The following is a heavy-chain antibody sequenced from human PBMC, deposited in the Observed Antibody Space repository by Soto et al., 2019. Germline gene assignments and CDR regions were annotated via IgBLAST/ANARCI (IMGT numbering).Heavy chain of an antibody. CDR2: ISSDGSTK. J-gene: IGHJ4*02. D-gene: IGHD3-10*01. V-gene: IGHV3-30-3*01. CDR3: TRQVTPFDY. CDR1: GFTFSSYA. Sequence: QVQLVESGGGVVQPGRSLRLSCAVSGFTFSSYAMHWVRQAPDKGLEWVAVISSDGSTKNYADSVKGRFTISRDNSQNTLYLQIDNLRPEDTAMFYCTRQVTPFDYWGQGTLVTVSS.